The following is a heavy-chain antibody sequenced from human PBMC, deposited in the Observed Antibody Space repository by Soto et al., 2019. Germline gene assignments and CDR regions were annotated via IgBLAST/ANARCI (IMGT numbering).Heavy chain of an antibody. V-gene: IGHV3-9*01. D-gene: IGHD2-21*01. CDR1: GLRFDEYA. CDR3: AKIVTRHSLVPVFDQ. J-gene: IGHJ4*02. CDR2: ISWDSGSI. Sequence: ESGGGLVQPVRSLRLSCVASGLRFDEYAIHWVRQAPGKGLEWVSGISWDSGSINYAGSVRGRFTVSRDNAKNSLSLHMTSLRSEDTAFYYCAKIVTRHSLVPVFDQWGQGALVSVSS.